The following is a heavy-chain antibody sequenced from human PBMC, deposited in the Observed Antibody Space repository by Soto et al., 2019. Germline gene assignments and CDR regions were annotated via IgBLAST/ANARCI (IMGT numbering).Heavy chain of an antibody. CDR1: GGTFSSYT. J-gene: IGHJ4*02. V-gene: IGHV1-69*02. D-gene: IGHD6-13*01. CDR2: IIPILGIA. CDR3: ARGSSWAHFDF. Sequence: SVKVSCKASGGTFSSYTISWVRQAPGQGLEWMGRIIPILGIANYAQKSQGRVFITRDTSASIVYMELSSLRSEDTAVYYCARGSSWAHFDFWGQGTLVTVSS.